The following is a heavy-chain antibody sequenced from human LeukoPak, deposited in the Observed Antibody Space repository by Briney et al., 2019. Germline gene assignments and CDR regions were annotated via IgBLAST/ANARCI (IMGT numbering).Heavy chain of an antibody. CDR3: AKDLWVDFWSGSTYYYGMDV. Sequence: GGSLRLSCAASGFTFSSYATSWVRQAPGKGLEWVSAISGSGGSTYYADSVKGRFTISRDNSKNTLYLQMNSLRAEDTAVYYCAKDLWVDFWSGSTYYYGMDVWGQGTTVTVSS. V-gene: IGHV3-23*01. J-gene: IGHJ6*02. CDR2: ISGSGGST. CDR1: GFTFSSYA. D-gene: IGHD3-3*01.